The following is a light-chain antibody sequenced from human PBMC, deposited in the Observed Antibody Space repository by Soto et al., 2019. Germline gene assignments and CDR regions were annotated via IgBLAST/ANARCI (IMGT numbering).Light chain of an antibody. Sequence: DIQMTHSPSTLSASLGDIVTITVRASRSISNWLAWYQQRPGIAPKLLIFDASILQSGVPSRFSGSGSGTEFTLSISRLQTDDFATYYCQHYNSYSEAFGQGTKVDIK. CDR3: QHYNSYSEA. CDR1: RSISNW. V-gene: IGKV1-5*01. CDR2: DAS. J-gene: IGKJ1*01.